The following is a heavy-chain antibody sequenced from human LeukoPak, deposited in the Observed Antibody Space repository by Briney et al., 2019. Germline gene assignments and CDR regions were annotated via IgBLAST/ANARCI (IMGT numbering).Heavy chain of an antibody. CDR1: GGSFSGYY. D-gene: IGHD2-2*01. CDR2: INHSGST. J-gene: IGHJ3*02. V-gene: IGHV4-34*01. Sequence: SETLSLTCAVYGGSFSGYYWSWIRQPPGKGLEWIGEINHSGSTNYNPSLKSRVTISVDTSKNQFSLKLSSVTAADTAVYYCARDKAAGYCSSTSCYSDAFDIWGQGTMVTVSS. CDR3: ARDKAAGYCSSTSCYSDAFDI.